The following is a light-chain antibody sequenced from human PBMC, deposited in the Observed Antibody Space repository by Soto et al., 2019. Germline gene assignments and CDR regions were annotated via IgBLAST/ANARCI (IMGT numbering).Light chain of an antibody. Sequence: GLTNSPATVSVSPGERVSLSCRASQNLHSFLNWYQQRPGQAPRPLIYDGSKRAAGVPDRISGDGSGTDYTLTISSLEPEDFAVYYCQQRTRLPMTFAQVRRLEI. CDR3: QQRTRLPMT. V-gene: IGKV3-11*01. CDR1: QNLHSF. J-gene: IGKJ5*01. CDR2: DGS.